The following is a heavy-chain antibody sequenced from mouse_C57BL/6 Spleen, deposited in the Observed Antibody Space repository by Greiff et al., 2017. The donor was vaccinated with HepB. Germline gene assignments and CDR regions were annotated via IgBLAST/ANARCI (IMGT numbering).Heavy chain of an antibody. CDR2: IYPRSGNT. Sequence: QVHVKQSGAELARPGASVKLSCKASGYTFTSYGISWVKQRTGQGLEWIGEIYPRSGNTYYNEKFKGKATLTADKSSSTAYMELRSLTSEDSAVYFCARCPDIYAMDYWGQGTSVTVSS. J-gene: IGHJ4*01. V-gene: IGHV1-81*01. CDR3: ARCPDIYAMDY. CDR1: GYTFTSYG.